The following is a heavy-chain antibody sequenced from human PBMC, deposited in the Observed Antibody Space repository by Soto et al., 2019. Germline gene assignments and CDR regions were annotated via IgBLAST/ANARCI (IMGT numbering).Heavy chain of an antibody. V-gene: IGHV3-48*01. Sequence: EVQLVESGGGLVQPGGSLRLSCAASGFTFSSYSMNWVRQAPGKGLEWVSYISSSSSTIYYADSVKGRFTISRDNAKNLLYLQMNSLRAEDTAVYYCARDRSYYAILTGEYYYCYGMDVWGQGTTVTVSS. J-gene: IGHJ6*02. CDR1: GFTFSSYS. CDR3: ARDRSYYAILTGEYYYCYGMDV. CDR2: ISSSSSTI. D-gene: IGHD3-9*01.